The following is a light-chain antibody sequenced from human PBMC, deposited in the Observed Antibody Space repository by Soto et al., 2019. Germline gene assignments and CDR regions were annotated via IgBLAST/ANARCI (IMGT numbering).Light chain of an antibody. J-gene: IGLJ3*02. Sequence: QSVLTQPPSVSGAPGQRVTISCTGSSSNIGAGYDVHWYQQLPGTAPKLLIYVNNNRPSGVPDRFSASKSGTSASLVITGLQAEDEADYYCQSYDSSLSTSGVFGGGTNLTVL. V-gene: IGLV1-40*01. CDR3: QSYDSSLSTSGV. CDR1: SSNIGAGYD. CDR2: VNN.